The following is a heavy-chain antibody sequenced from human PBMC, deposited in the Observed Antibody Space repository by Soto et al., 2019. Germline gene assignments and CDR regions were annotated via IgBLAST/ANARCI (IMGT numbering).Heavy chain of an antibody. CDR3: ARQSFTLTILYSYFDY. CDR1: GYKVSTWHNFTSYW. D-gene: IGHD3-9*01. V-gene: IGHV5-51*01. J-gene: IGHJ4*02. CDR2: IYPGDSDT. Sequence: GESLKISCMGSGYKVSTWHNFTSYWIAWVRQMPGEGLEWMGIIYPGDSDTRYSPSFQGQVTISADKSINSVYLQWSSLKASDTATYYCARQSFTLTILYSYFDYWGQGTLVTVSS.